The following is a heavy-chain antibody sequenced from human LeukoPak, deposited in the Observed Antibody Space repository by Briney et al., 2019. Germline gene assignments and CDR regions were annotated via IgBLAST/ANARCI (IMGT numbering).Heavy chain of an antibody. J-gene: IGHJ4*02. CDR2: LYSDGNT. Sequence: GVSLRLSCAASGFTVITNDMTWVRQAPGKGLEWVSVLYSDGNTKYADSVQGRFTISRDNSKNTLYLEMNSLSPDDTAIYYCARGVEPLAANTLAYWGQGTLVTVSS. D-gene: IGHD1-14*01. V-gene: IGHV3-53*01. CDR3: ARGVEPLAANTLAY. CDR1: GFTVITND.